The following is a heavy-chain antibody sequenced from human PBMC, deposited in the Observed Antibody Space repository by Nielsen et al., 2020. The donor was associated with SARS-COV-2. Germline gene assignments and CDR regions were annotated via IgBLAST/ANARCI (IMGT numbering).Heavy chain of an antibody. CDR2: IYYSGST. Sequence: WIRQPPGKGLEWIGYIYYSGSTYYNPSLKSRVTISVDTSKNQFSLKLSSVTAADTAVYYCARAPYGDYSEYYFDYWGQGTLVTVSS. D-gene: IGHD4-17*01. CDR3: ARAPYGDYSEYYFDY. J-gene: IGHJ4*02. V-gene: IGHV4-31*02.